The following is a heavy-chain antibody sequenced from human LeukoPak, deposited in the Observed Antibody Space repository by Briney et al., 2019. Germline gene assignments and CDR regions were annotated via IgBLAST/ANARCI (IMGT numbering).Heavy chain of an antibody. V-gene: IGHV1-2*02. CDR2: INPNSGGT. CDR1: GYAFTGYY. D-gene: IGHD2-2*01. Sequence: ASVKVSCKASGYAFTGYYMHWVRQAPGQGLEWMGWINPNSGGTNYAQKFQGRVTMTRDTSISTAYMELSRLRSDDTAVYYCARGRENNCSSTGCFYVPFDPWGQGTLVTVSS. CDR3: ARGRENNCSSTGCFYVPFDP. J-gene: IGHJ5*02.